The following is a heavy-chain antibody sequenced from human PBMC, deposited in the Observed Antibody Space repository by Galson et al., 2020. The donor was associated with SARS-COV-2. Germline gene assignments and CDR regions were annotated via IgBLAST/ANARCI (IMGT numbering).Heavy chain of an antibody. CDR1: VDSASTSNAA. J-gene: IGHJ3*02. CDR3: AREITDNSIFGGPGHLDAFDI. V-gene: IGHV6-1*01. CDR2: TYYNSTWYI. D-gene: IGHD3-3*02. Sequence: SQTLSLTCVIPVDSASTSNAASNSIRQPPTRGLEWQGRTYYNSTWYIYSAASVKGPITINPDRTKNQFSLQLNSVTPEDTAVYYCAREITDNSIFGGPGHLDAFDIWGQGTMVTVS.